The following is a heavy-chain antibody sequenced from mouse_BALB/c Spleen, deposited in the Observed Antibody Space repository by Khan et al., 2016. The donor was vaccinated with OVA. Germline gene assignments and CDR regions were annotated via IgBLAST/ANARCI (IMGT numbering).Heavy chain of an antibody. Sequence: QVQLKESGPGLVAPSQSLSITCTVSGFSFSSYAISWVRQPPGKGLEWMGEMWGDGSTNYHSALRTSLSISKENSKSQAFLKLNSLQTNDASAYFFAKFVAGWISDWYLDFWGAGTTVTVSS. CDR2: MWGDGST. CDR1: GFSFSSYA. CDR3: AKFVAGWISDWYLDF. D-gene: IGHD6-2*01. J-gene: IGHJ1*01. V-gene: IGHV2-3*01.